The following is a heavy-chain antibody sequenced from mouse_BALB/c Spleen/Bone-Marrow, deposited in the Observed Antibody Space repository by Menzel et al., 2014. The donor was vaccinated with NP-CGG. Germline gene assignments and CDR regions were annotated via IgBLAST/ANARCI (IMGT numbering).Heavy chain of an antibody. J-gene: IGHJ2*01. V-gene: IGHV4-1*02. D-gene: IGHD1-2*01. CDR3: ARQGYYGYSDY. CDR1: GFDFSRYW. CDR2: INPDSSTI. Sequence: DVMLVESGGGLVQPGGSLKLSCAASGFDFSRYWMSWVRQAPGKGLEWIGEINPDSSTINYTPSLKDRFTISRDNAKNTLYLQMRKVRSEDTALYYCARQGYYGYSDYWGQGTTLTVSS.